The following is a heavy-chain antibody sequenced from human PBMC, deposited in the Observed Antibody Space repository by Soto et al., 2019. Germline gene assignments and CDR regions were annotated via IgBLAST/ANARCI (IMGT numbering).Heavy chain of an antibody. CDR1: GESISGTIYY. V-gene: IGHV4-39*02. CDR2: IYYSGST. Sequence: SETLSLTCIVSGESISGTIYYWGWIRQPPGKGLEWIGSIYYSGSTYYNPSLKSRVTISVDTSKNHFSLKLTSVTAADTAVYYCARPGGSGWFYFDSWGQGSQVTSPQ. D-gene: IGHD6-13*01. CDR3: ARPGGSGWFYFDS. J-gene: IGHJ4*02.